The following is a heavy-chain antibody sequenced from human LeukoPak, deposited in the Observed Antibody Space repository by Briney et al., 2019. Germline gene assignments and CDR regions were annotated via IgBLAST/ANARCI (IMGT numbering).Heavy chain of an antibody. Sequence: PGRSLRLSCAAYGFTFSSYGMHWVRQAPGKGLEWVAVIWYDGSNKYYADSVKGRFTISRDNSKNTLYLQMNSLRAEDTAVYYCAKDRVAVAGKGKNYFDYWGQGTLVTVSS. CDR3: AKDRVAVAGKGKNYFDY. CDR2: IWYDGSNK. J-gene: IGHJ4*02. V-gene: IGHV3-33*06. CDR1: GFTFSSYG. D-gene: IGHD6-19*01.